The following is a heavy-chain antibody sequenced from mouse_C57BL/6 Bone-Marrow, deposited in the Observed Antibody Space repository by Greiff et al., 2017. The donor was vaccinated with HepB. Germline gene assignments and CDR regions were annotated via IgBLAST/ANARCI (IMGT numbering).Heavy chain of an antibody. D-gene: IGHD2-3*01. V-gene: IGHV1-54*01. CDR1: GYAFTNYL. Sequence: QVQLQQSGAELVRPGTSVKVSCKASGYAFTNYLIEWVKQRPGQGLEWIGVINPGSGGTNYNEKFKGKATLTADKSSSTAYMQLSSLTSEDSAVYFCARSPIYDGYYEDYAMDYWGQGTSVTVSS. CDR3: ARSPIYDGYYEDYAMDY. J-gene: IGHJ4*01. CDR2: INPGSGGT.